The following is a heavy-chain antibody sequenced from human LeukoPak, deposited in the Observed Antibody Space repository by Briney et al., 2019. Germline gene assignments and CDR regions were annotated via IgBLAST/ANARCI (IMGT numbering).Heavy chain of an antibody. CDR1: GFTFSSYS. J-gene: IGHJ5*02. Sequence: GGSLRLSCAASGFTFSSYSMHWVRQAPGKGLEWVAVISYDGSNKYYADSVKGRFTISRDNSKNTLYLQMNSLRAEDTAVYYCAKDLGGVARNWFDPWGQGTLVTVSS. D-gene: IGHD3-3*01. CDR2: ISYDGSNK. CDR3: AKDLGGVARNWFDP. V-gene: IGHV3-30*18.